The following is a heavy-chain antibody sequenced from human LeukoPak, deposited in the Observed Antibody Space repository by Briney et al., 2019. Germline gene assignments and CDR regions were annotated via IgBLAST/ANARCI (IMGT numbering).Heavy chain of an antibody. Sequence: SVKVSCKASGGTFSSYAISWVRQAPGQGLEWMGRIIPILGIANYAQKFQGRVTITADKSTSTAYMELSSLRSEDTAVYYCVTVGEGRGNFDYWGQGTLVTVSS. J-gene: IGHJ4*02. D-gene: IGHD3-16*01. CDR1: GGTFSSYA. CDR2: IIPILGIA. CDR3: VTVGEGRGNFDY. V-gene: IGHV1-69*04.